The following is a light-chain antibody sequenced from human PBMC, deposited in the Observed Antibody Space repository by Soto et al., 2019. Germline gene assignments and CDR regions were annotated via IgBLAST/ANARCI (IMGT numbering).Light chain of an antibody. CDR1: SSDVGGYNY. J-gene: IGLJ1*01. CDR3: CSYAVSYKCNV. Sequence: QSALTQPRSVSGSPGQSVTISCTGTSSDVGGYNYVSWYQQHPGKAPKLMIYDVSKRPSGVPDRFSGSKSGNTASLTISGLQAEDEADYYCCSYAVSYKCNVFGTGTKLTVL. V-gene: IGLV2-11*01. CDR2: DVS.